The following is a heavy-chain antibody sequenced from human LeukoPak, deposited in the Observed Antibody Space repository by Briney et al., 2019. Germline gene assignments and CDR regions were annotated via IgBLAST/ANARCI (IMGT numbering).Heavy chain of an antibody. CDR1: GFTFSSYA. CDR3: AKDPIEGILTGPGY. Sequence: PGGSLRLSCAASGFTFSSYAMSWVRQAPGKGLEWVSAISGSGGSTYYADSVGGRFTISRDNSNNTLFLQMNSLSPEDTAMYYCAKDPIEGILTGPGYWGHGTLVTVSS. V-gene: IGHV3-23*01. J-gene: IGHJ4*01. D-gene: IGHD3-9*01. CDR2: ISGSGGST.